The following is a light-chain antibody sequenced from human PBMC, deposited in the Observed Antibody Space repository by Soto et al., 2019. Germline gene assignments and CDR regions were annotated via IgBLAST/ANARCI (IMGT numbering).Light chain of an antibody. CDR1: QSVSSSY. CDR2: GAS. Sequence: EIVLTQSPGTLSLSDGERAALYCRATQSVSSSYLAWYQQKPGQAPRLLIYGASSRATGIPDRFSGSGSGTDFTLTISRLEPEDFAVYYCQQYGSSPPITFGQGTKVDIK. V-gene: IGKV3-20*01. J-gene: IGKJ1*01. CDR3: QQYGSSPPIT.